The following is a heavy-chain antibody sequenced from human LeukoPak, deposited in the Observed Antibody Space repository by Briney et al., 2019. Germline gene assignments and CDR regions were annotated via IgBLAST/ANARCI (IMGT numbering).Heavy chain of an antibody. Sequence: ASETLSLTCAVYGGSFSGYYWSWIRQPPGKGLEWIGEINHSGSTNYNPSLKSRVTISVDTSKNQFSLKLRSVTAADTAVYYCARTTEGGYTYGYFYYYYMDVWGKGTTVTISS. CDR3: ARTTEGGYTYGYFYYYYMDV. J-gene: IGHJ6*03. D-gene: IGHD5-18*01. V-gene: IGHV4-34*01. CDR2: INHSGST. CDR1: GGSFSGYY.